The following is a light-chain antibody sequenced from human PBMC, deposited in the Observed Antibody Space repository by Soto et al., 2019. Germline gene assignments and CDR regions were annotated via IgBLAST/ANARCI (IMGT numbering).Light chain of an antibody. Sequence: DIQMTQSPSTLSASVGDRVTITCRASQTISTWLAWYQQRPGKAPNLLIYKASSLESGVSSRFSGSGSGTEFTLTSSNLQPDDFATYDCQHYNSYPYTFGQGTKLEIK. CDR2: KAS. CDR1: QTISTW. CDR3: QHYNSYPYT. V-gene: IGKV1-5*03. J-gene: IGKJ2*01.